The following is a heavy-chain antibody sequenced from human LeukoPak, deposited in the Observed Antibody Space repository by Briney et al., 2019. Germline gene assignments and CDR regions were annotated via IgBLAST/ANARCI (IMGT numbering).Heavy chain of an antibody. CDR3: ARDLAVAGTNYFDF. Sequence: PSETLSLTCSVSGDSISSSEWWSWVRQPPGKGLEWIGEVFHSGSTNFNPSLKSRVTISIDKSKNQFSLEVTSVTAADTAIYYCARDLAVAGTNYFDFWGQGVLVTVSS. CDR2: VFHSGST. D-gene: IGHD6-19*01. V-gene: IGHV4-4*02. J-gene: IGHJ4*02. CDR1: GDSISSSEW.